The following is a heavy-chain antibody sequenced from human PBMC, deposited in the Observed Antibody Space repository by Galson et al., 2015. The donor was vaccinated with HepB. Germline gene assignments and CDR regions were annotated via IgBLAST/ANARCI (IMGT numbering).Heavy chain of an antibody. J-gene: IGHJ4*02. V-gene: IGHV3-30*04. CDR1: GFTFSSYA. CDR3: ARDREAVAAYYFDY. D-gene: IGHD6-19*01. CDR2: ISYDGSNK. Sequence: SLRLSCAASGFTFSSYAMHWVRQAPGKGLEWVAVISYDGSNKYYADSVKGRFTISRDNSKNTLYLQMNSLRAEDTAVYYCARDREAVAAYYFDYWGQGTLVTVSS.